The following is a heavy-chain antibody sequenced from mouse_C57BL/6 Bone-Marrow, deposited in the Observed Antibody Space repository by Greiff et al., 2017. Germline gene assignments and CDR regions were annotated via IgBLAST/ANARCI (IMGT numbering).Heavy chain of an antibody. CDR1: GYTFTDYE. CDR2: IDPETGGT. Sequence: QVQLKESGAELVRPGASVTLSCKASGYTFTDYEMHWVKQTPVHGLEWIGAIDPETGGTAYNQKFKGKAILTADKSSSTAYMDLRSLASEDSAVYYCTGDGLDYWGQGTTLTVSS. V-gene: IGHV1-15*01. D-gene: IGHD1-1*01. J-gene: IGHJ2*01. CDR3: TGDGLDY.